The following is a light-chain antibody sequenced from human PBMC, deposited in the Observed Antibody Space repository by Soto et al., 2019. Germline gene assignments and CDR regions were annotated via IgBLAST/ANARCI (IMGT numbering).Light chain of an antibody. V-gene: IGKV4-1*01. J-gene: IGKJ1*01. CDR3: QQYYSSPQT. CDR1: QSVLYSSKNKNY. Sequence: DIVMTQSPDSLAVSLGERATINCKSSQSVLYSSKNKNYLAWYQQKPGQPPQLLTYWASTRESGVPDRFSGSGSGTDFTLTISSLHAEDVAVYYCQQYYSSPQTFGQGTKVEIK. CDR2: WAS.